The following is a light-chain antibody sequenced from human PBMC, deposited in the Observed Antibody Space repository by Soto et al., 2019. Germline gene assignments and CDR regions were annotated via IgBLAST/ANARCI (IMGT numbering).Light chain of an antibody. CDR3: QQYGSSIT. CDR2: GAS. CDR1: QSVRSTY. V-gene: IGKV3-20*01. J-gene: IGKJ5*01. Sequence: ETVLTQSPGTLSLSPGEGATLSCRASQSVRSTYLVWYQQKPGQAPRLLIYGASSRATGIPDRFSGSGSGTDFTLTINRLEPEDFAVYYCQQYGSSITFGQGTRLEIK.